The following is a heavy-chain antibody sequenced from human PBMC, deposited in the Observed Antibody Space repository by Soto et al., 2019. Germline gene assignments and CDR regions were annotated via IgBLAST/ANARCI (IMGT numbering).Heavy chain of an antibody. CDR2: ITTDKGKT. D-gene: IGHD2-2*01. V-gene: IGHV1-18*01. CDR3: ARGSGVVVTD. Sequence: ASVKVSCKTSGYTFTSFGISWVRQAPGQGLEWMGWITTDKGKTNYAQKFQGRVTMTTDTSASTAYMELSSLRSEDTAVYYCARGSGVVVTDWGQ. CDR1: GYTFTSFG. J-gene: IGHJ1*01.